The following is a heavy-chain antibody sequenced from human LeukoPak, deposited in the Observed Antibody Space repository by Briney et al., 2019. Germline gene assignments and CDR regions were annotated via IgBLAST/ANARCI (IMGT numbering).Heavy chain of an antibody. Sequence: PGGSLRLSCAASGFTFSSYGMHWVRQAPGKGLEWVAFIRYDGSNKYYADSVKGRFTISRDNSKNTLYLQMNSLRAEDTAVYYCARAWIQLWFSAFDIWGQGTMVTVSS. CDR2: IRYDGSNK. V-gene: IGHV3-30*02. D-gene: IGHD5-18*01. CDR3: ARAWIQLWFSAFDI. CDR1: GFTFSSYG. J-gene: IGHJ3*02.